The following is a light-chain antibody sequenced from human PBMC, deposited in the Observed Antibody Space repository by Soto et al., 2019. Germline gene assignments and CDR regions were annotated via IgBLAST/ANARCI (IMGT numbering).Light chain of an antibody. CDR2: GAS. CDR1: QSVSSN. Sequence: EVVRRQSPATLSVSPGEGATLSCRASQSVSSNLAWYQQKPGQAPRLLIYGASTRATGIPARFSGSGSGTDFTLTISRLEPEDFAVYYCQQYGSSPFTFGQGTRLENK. V-gene: IGKV3-20*01. J-gene: IGKJ5*01. CDR3: QQYGSSPFT.